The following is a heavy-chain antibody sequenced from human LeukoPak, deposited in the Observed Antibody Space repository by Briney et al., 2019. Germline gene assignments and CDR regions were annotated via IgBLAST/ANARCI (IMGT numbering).Heavy chain of an antibody. V-gene: IGHV1-8*01. CDR3: ARATYYDILTGYYYYYYYMDV. CDR1: GYTFTSYD. Sequence: ASVKVSCKASGYTFTSYDINWVRQATGQGLEWMGWMNPNSGNTGYAQKFQGRVTMTRNTSISTAYMELSSLRSEDTAVYYCARATYYDILTGYYYYYYYMDVWGKGTTVTISS. D-gene: IGHD3-9*01. J-gene: IGHJ6*03. CDR2: MNPNSGNT.